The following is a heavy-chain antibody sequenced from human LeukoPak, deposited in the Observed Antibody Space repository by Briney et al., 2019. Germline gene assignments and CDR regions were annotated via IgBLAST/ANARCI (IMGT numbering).Heavy chain of an antibody. Sequence: GGSLRLSCAASGFTFSTYAIHWVRQAPGKGLEYVSAISSNGGTTYYANSVKGRFTISRDNSKNTLYLQMNSLRAEDTAVYYCARGQFIPAGYSSSWYSRADAFDIWGQGTMVTVSS. CDR3: ARGQFIPAGYSSSWYSRADAFDI. D-gene: IGHD6-13*01. J-gene: IGHJ3*02. V-gene: IGHV3-64*01. CDR1: GFTFSTYA. CDR2: ISSNGGTT.